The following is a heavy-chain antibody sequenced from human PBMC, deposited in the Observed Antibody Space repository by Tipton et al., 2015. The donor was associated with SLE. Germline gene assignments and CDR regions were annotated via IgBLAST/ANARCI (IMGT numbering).Heavy chain of an antibody. V-gene: IGHV4-31*03. J-gene: IGHJ2*01. D-gene: IGHD3-16*01. CDR1: GGSISSGGHY. CDR2: IYFSGRT. Sequence: TLSLTCTVSGGSISSGGHYWTWIRQLPGKGLEFIAFIYFSGRTYYSPSLKSRVTISVDTSENQFSLKLSSVTAADTAVYYCARMGDRWYFDLWGRGTLLTVSS. CDR3: ARMGDRWYFDL.